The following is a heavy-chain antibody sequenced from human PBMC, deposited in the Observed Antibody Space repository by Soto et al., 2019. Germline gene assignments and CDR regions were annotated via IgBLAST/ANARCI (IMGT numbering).Heavy chain of an antibody. CDR2: IYYSGST. V-gene: IGHV4-39*01. D-gene: IGHD2-2*01. CDR3: ARHPDKYCSSTSCYNNWFDP. J-gene: IGHJ5*02. CDR1: GGSISSSSYY. Sequence: QLQLQESGPGLVKPSETLSLTCTVSGGSISSSSYYWGWIRQPPGKGREWIGSIYYSGSTYYNPSLKSRVTISVDTSKNQFSLKLSSVTAADTAVYYCARHPDKYCSSTSCYNNWFDPWGQGTLVTVSS.